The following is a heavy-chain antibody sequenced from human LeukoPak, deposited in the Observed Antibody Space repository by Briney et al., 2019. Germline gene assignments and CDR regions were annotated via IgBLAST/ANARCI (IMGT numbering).Heavy chain of an antibody. V-gene: IGHV4-34*01. J-gene: IGHJ3*02. CDR2: IHYSGST. CDR1: GFTFSDYD. D-gene: IGHD3-22*01. Sequence: PGGSLRLSCAASGFTFSDYDMSWIRQPPGKGLEWIGSIHYSGSTNYNPSLKSRVTISVDTSKNQFSLKLSSVTAADTAVYYCARKVRWLLPRTRDAFDIWGQGTMVTVSS. CDR3: ARKVRWLLPRTRDAFDI.